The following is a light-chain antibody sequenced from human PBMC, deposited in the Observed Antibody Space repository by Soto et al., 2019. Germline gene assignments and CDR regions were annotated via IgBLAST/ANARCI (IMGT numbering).Light chain of an antibody. Sequence: QLVLTQPASVSGSPGQSITISCTGTSSDVGAYNYVSWYQQHPGKAPKLMIYSVSNRPSGISNRFSGSKSGNTASLTISGLQAEDEADYYCISYTTISTYVFGTGTKLTVL. CDR1: SSDVGAYNY. V-gene: IGLV2-14*03. CDR2: SVS. J-gene: IGLJ1*01. CDR3: ISYTTISTYV.